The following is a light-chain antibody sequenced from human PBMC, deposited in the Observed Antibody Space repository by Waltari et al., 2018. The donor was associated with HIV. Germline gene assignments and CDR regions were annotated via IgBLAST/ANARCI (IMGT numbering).Light chain of an antibody. Sequence: QSVLTQPPSVSGAPGQRVTISCTGSSSNIAAGYAVHWYQQLPGTAPKLLIYGNNNRPSGVPDRFSASKSDTSASLTITGLQAEHEGDYYCQSYDSDLGGSYVVGTGTKVSVL. V-gene: IGLV1-40*01. J-gene: IGLJ1*01. CDR2: GNN. CDR3: QSYDSDLGGSYV. CDR1: SSNIAAGYA.